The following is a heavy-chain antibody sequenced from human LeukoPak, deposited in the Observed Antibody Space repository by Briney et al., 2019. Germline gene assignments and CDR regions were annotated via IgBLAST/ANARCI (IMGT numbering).Heavy chain of an antibody. Sequence: PGGSLRLSCVVSGYIFSDHYMDWVRQAPGKGLEWVGRFRNRANSYIIEYAASVKGRFTVSRDDSKNSLYLQMNSLKTEDTAVYYCGRAAYSHGLDFWGQGTLVTVSS. J-gene: IGHJ4*02. CDR1: GYIFSDHY. CDR3: GRAAYSHGLDF. D-gene: IGHD5-18*01. CDR2: FRNRANSYII. V-gene: IGHV3-72*01.